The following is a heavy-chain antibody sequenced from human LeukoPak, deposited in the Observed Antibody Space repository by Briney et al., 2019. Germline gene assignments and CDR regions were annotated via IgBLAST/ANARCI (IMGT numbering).Heavy chain of an antibody. CDR3: AAAAGTGPFDY. Sequence: PSETLSLTCTVSGGSISSYYWSWIRQPPGKGLEYVSAISSNGGSTYYTNSVEGRFTISRDNSKNTLYLQMGSLRAEDMAVYYCAAAAGTGPFDYWGQGTLVTVSS. CDR2: ISSNGGST. V-gene: IGHV3-64*01. J-gene: IGHJ4*02. CDR1: GGSISSYY. D-gene: IGHD6-13*01.